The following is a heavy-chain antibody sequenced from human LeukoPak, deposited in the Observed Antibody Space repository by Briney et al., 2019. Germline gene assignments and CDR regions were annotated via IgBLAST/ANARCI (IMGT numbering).Heavy chain of an antibody. V-gene: IGHV3-21*01. CDR2: ISDRGSYI. Sequence: PGGSLRLSCAASGFTFNTYSMNWVRLAPGKGLEWVASISDRGSYIYYADSVKGRFTISRDNAKNSLYLQMNSLRADDTAVYYCANHLACGSTSCPSFDDWGQGTLVTVSS. CDR3: ANHLACGSTSCPSFDD. CDR1: GFTFNTYS. D-gene: IGHD2-2*01. J-gene: IGHJ4*02.